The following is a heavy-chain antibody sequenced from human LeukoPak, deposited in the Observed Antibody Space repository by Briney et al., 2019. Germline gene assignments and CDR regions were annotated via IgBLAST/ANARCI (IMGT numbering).Heavy chain of an antibody. Sequence: PSETLSLTCAVYGGSFSGYYWSWIRQPPGKGLEWIGEINHSGSTNYNPSLKSRVTISVDTSKNQFSLKLSSVTAADTAVYYCARGGPSPHYWGQGTLVTVSS. CDR3: ARGGPSPHY. J-gene: IGHJ4*02. CDR2: INHSGST. CDR1: GGSFSGYY. V-gene: IGHV4-34*01.